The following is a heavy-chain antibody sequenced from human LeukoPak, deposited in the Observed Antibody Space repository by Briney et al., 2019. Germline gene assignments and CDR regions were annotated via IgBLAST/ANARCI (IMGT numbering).Heavy chain of an antibody. V-gene: IGHV4-4*07. J-gene: IGHJ5*02. D-gene: IGHD3-22*01. CDR1: GGSISSYY. CDR2: IYTSGST. Sequence: SETLSLTCTVSGGSISSYYWSWIRQPAGKGLEWIGRIYTSGSTNYNPSLKSRVTMSVDTSKNQFSLKLSSVTAADTAVYYCARTITMIVVVISWFDPWGQGTLVTVSS. CDR3: ARTITMIVVVISWFDP.